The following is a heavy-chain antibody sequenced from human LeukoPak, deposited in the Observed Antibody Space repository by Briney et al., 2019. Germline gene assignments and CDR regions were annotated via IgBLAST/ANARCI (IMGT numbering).Heavy chain of an antibody. CDR1: GGTFSSYA. Sequence: SVKVSCKASGGTFSSYAISWVRQAPGQGLEWMGGIIPIFGTANYAQKFQGRVTITADKSTSTAYMELSSLRSEDTAVYYCARAPRRSGAFDIWGQGTMVTVSS. V-gene: IGHV1-69*06. CDR3: ARAPRRSGAFDI. CDR2: IIPIFGTA. J-gene: IGHJ3*02.